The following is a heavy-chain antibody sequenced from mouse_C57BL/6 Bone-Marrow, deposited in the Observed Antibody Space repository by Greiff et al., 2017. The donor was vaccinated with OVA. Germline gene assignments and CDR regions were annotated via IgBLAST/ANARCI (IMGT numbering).Heavy chain of an antibody. V-gene: IGHV5-17*01. CDR2: ISSGSSTI. D-gene: IGHD1-1*01. CDR3: VGNYYGSSYVNYAMDY. CDR1: GFTFSDYG. J-gene: IGHJ4*01. Sequence: EVKLVESGGGLVKPGGSLKLSCAASGFTFSDYGMHWVRQAPEKGLEWVAYISSGSSTIYSADTVKGRFTISRDNAKNTLFLQMTSLRSEDTAMYYCVGNYYGSSYVNYAMDYWGQGTSVTVSS.